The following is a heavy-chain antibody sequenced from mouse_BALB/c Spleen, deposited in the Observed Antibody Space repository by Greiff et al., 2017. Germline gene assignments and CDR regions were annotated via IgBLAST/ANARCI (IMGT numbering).Heavy chain of an antibody. D-gene: IGHD2-10*02. CDR2: ISYSGST. CDR3: ARYGNYPDAMDY. V-gene: IGHV3-2*02. Sequence: EVKLVESGPGLVKPSQSLSLTCTVTGYSITSDYAWNWIRQFPGNKLEWMGYISYSGSTSYNPSLKSRISITRDTSKNQFFLQLNSVTTEDTATYYCARYGNYPDAMDYWGQGTSVTVSS. CDR1: GYSITSDYA. J-gene: IGHJ4*01.